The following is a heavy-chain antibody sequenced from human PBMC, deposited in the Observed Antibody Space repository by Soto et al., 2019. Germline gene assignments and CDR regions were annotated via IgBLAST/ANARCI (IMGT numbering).Heavy chain of an antibody. CDR3: ASDKVRLLIGGNYIFILDV. CDR1: GGTFRTSA. V-gene: IGHV1-69*12. J-gene: IGHJ6*02. D-gene: IGHD1-7*01. Sequence: QVQLVQSGAEVKKPGSSVKVSCKASGGTFRTSAFSWVRQAPGQGLEWVGGIMPVFRRPKYAQNFQDKVTTTADDPASTADMLANSLGSDAPAAYYCASDKVRLLIGGNYIFILDVWGQGTAVTVSS. CDR2: IMPVFRRP.